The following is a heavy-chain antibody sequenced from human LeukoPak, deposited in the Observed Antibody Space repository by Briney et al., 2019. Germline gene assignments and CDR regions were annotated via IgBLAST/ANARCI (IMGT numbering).Heavy chain of an antibody. CDR2: INPNSGGT. CDR3: ARGAYCGGDCYSFDY. Sequence: ASVKVSCKASGYTFTGYYMHLVRQAPGQGLEWMGWINPNSGGTNYAQKFQGRVTMTRDTSISTAYMELSRLRSDDTAVYYCARGAYCGGDCYSFDYWGQGTLVTVSS. J-gene: IGHJ4*02. V-gene: IGHV1-2*02. CDR1: GYTFTGYY. D-gene: IGHD2-21*01.